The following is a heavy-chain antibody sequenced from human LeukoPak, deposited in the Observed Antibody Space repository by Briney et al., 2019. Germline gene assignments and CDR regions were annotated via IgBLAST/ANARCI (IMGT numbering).Heavy chain of an antibody. J-gene: IGHJ4*02. CDR2: ISNDGSNK. Sequence: PGRSLRLSCAASGFIFSSYAMHWVRQAPGKGLEWVAVISNDGSNKYYADSVKGRFTVSRDNFRNTMYLQMNSQRGEDTAVYYCAGNYGPYYFDYWGQGTLVTVSS. D-gene: IGHD3-10*01. CDR3: AGNYGPYYFDY. V-gene: IGHV3-30-3*01. CDR1: GFIFSSYA.